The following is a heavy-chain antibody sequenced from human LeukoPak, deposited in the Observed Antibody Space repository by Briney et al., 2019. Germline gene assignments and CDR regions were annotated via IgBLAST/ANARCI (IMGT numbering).Heavy chain of an antibody. CDR2: INSDGSST. CDR3: ARSESGSLDY. CDR1: GFTFSSYW. J-gene: IGHJ4*02. V-gene: IGHV3-74*01. D-gene: IGHD1-26*01. Sequence: GGSLRLSCAASGFTFSSYWMHWVRQAPVKGLVWVSRINSDGSSTSYADSVKGRFTISRDNAKNTLYLQMSSLRAEDTAVYYCARSESGSLDYWGQGSLVTVSS.